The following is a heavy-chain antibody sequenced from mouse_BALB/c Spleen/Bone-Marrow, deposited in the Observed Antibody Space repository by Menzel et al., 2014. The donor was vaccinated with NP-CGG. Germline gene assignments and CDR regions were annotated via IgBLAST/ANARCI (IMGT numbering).Heavy chain of an antibody. CDR3: ARFYYYGSSYWYFDV. Sequence: EVQLQESGPELVKPGASVKIPCKASGYTFTDYNMDWVKQSHGKSLEWIGDVNPNNGGTIYNQKFKGKATLTVDKSSSTAYMELRSLTSEVTAVYYCARFYYYGSSYWYFDVWGAGTTVTVSS. CDR2: VNPNNGGT. D-gene: IGHD1-1*01. CDR1: GYTFTDYN. V-gene: IGHV1-18*01. J-gene: IGHJ1*01.